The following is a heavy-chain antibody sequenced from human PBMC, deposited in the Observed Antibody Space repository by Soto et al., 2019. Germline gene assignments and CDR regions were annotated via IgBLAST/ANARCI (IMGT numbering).Heavy chain of an antibody. CDR2: IYYSGST. J-gene: IGHJ5*02. CDR3: ARHAKPSSGQPSRMTNWFDP. CDR1: GGSISSSSYY. D-gene: IGHD3-10*01. Sequence: PSETLSLTCTVSGGSISSSSYYWGWIRQPPGKGLEWIGSIYYSGSTYYNPSLKSRVTISVDTSKNQFSLKLSSVTAADTAVYYCARHAKPSSGQPSRMTNWFDPWGQGTLVTVSS. V-gene: IGHV4-39*01.